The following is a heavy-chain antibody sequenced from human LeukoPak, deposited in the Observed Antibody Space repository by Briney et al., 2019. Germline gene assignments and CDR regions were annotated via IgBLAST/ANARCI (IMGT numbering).Heavy chain of an antibody. CDR2: IGATGVDR. Sequence: GGSLRLSCAASGFTFSSYAMNWVRQAPGKGLEWVSVIGATGVDRHYADTVRGRFDISRDNSENTLFLHMNTLRVEDTGIYYCAKRVPHTGLHDWGQGTLVTVSS. V-gene: IGHV3-23*01. CDR1: GFTFSSYA. CDR3: AKRVPHTGLHD. D-gene: IGHD2-21*01. J-gene: IGHJ4*02.